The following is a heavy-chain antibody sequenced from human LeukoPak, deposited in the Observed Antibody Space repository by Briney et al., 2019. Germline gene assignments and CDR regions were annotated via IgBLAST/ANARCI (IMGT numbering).Heavy chain of an antibody. Sequence: SETLSPTCAVYGGSFSGYYWSWIRQPPGKGLEWIGEINHSGSTNYNPSLKSRVTISVDTSKSQFSLKLSSVTAADTAVYYCARGHAYYYDSSGYFWFDPWGQGTLVTVSS. J-gene: IGHJ5*02. CDR2: INHSGST. D-gene: IGHD3-22*01. CDR1: GGSFSGYY. CDR3: ARGHAYYYDSSGYFWFDP. V-gene: IGHV4-34*01.